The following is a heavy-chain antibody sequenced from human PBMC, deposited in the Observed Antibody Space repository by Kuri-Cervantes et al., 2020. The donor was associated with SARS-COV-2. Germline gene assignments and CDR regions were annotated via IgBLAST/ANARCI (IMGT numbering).Heavy chain of an antibody. Sequence: SETLSLTCTVSGGSISSYYWSWIRQPPGKGLEWIGYIYYTGSAYYNPPLKSRATLSVDTSKNQVSLKLSSLTAADTGRYYCARQSSTLDWFDPWGQGTLVTVSS. D-gene: IGHD2-2*01. CDR1: GGSISSYY. V-gene: IGHV4-59*08. CDR3: ARQSSTLDWFDP. J-gene: IGHJ5*02. CDR2: IYYTGSA.